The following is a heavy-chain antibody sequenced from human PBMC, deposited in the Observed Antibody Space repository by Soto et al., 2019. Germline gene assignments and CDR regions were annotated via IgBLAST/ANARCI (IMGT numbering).Heavy chain of an antibody. CDR1: GYTFTSYA. Sequence: QVQLVQSRAEVKKPGASVKVSCKASGYTFTSYAMSWVRQAPGQGLEWMGWISHYNGNTTSAQKFHVRVTMTTDTSTSTAYMELRSLRSDDTAVYYCAMYSSSSLDYWGQGTLITVAS. CDR2: ISHYNGNT. J-gene: IGHJ4*02. D-gene: IGHD6-6*01. V-gene: IGHV1-18*04. CDR3: AMYSSSSLDY.